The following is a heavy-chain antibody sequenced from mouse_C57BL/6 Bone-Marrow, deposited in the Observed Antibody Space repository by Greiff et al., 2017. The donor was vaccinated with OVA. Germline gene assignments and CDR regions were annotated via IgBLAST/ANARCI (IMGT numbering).Heavy chain of an antibody. Sequence: EVQGVESGGGLVKPGGSLKLSCAASGFTFSSYTMSWVRQTPEKRLEWVATISGGGGNTYYPDSVKGRFTISRDNAKNTLYLQMSSLRSEDTALYYCARQSNYVSWFAYWGQGTLVTVSA. CDR3: ARQSNYVSWFAY. CDR2: ISGGGGNT. D-gene: IGHD2-5*01. J-gene: IGHJ3*01. CDR1: GFTFSSYT. V-gene: IGHV5-9*01.